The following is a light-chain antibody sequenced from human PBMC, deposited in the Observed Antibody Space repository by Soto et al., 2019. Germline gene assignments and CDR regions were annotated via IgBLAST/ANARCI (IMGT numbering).Light chain of an antibody. J-gene: IGLJ2*01. CDR3: SSYTSSSPYVV. V-gene: IGLV2-14*01. CDR1: SSDVGGYNY. CDR2: DVS. Sequence: QSVLTQPASVSGSPGQSITISCTGTSSDVGGYNYVSWYQQHPGKAPKLMIYDVSNRPSGVSNRFSGSKSGNTASLTISGLQAEDEVDYYCSSYTSSSPYVVFGGGTQLTVL.